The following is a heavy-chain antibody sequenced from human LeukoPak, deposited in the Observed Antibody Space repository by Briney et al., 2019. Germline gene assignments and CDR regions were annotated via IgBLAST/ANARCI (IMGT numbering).Heavy chain of an antibody. J-gene: IGHJ4*02. V-gene: IGHV3-33*01. Sequence: GGSLRLSCAASGFTFSNYGMHWVRQAQGKGLEWVAVIWYDGSNKYYADSVKGRFTISRDNSKNTLYLQMNSLRAEDTAVYYCAGNYGPYYFDYWGRGTLVTVSS. CDR3: AGNYGPYYFDY. D-gene: IGHD3-10*01. CDR2: IWYDGSNK. CDR1: GFTFSNYG.